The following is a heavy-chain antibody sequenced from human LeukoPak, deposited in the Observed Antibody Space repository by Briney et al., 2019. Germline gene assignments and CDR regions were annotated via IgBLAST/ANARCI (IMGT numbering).Heavy chain of an antibody. CDR3: ARLRFLEWLLSYFDY. CDR2: IYYSGST. CDR1: GGSFSGYY. D-gene: IGHD3-3*01. J-gene: IGHJ4*02. V-gene: IGHV4-34*01. Sequence: PSETLSLTCAVYGGSFSGYYWSWIRQPPGKGLEWIGSIYYSGSTYYNPSLKSRVTISVDTSKNQFSLKLSSVTAADTAVYYCARLRFLEWLLSYFDYWGQGTLVTVSS.